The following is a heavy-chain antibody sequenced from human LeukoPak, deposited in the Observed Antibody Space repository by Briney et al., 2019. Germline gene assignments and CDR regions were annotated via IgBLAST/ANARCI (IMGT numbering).Heavy chain of an antibody. CDR3: ARAGYCSSSSCYLNY. V-gene: IGHV4-34*01. Sequence: SETLSLTCAVYGGSFSGYYWSWVRQPPGKGLEWIGEINHSGSTNYNPSLKSRVTISVDTSKNQFSPKLRPVTAADTAVYYCARAGYCSSSSCYLNYWGQGTLVTVSS. CDR2: INHSGST. D-gene: IGHD2-2*01. J-gene: IGHJ4*02. CDR1: GGSFSGYY.